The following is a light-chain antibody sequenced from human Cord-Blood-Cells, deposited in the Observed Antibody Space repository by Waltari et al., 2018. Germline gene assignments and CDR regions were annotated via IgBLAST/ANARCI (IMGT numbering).Light chain of an antibody. CDR2: GNS. J-gene: IGLJ2*01. CDR3: QSYDSSLSVV. V-gene: IGLV1-40*01. CDR1: SSNIGPGYD. Sequence: QSVLTPPPSVSGAPGQRVTISCTRSSSNIGPGYDVHWYQQLPGTAPKRLIYGNSNRPSGVPDRFSGSKSGTSASLAITGLQAEDEADYYCQSYDSSLSVVFGGGTKLTVL.